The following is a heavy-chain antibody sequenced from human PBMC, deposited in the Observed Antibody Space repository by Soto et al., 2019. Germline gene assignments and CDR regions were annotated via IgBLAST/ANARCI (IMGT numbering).Heavy chain of an antibody. CDR1: GYTFTNYG. Sequence: QVQVVQSGDEVKKPGASVKVSCKASGYTFTNYGFSWVRQAPGQGLEWMGWISGYNGNTKYAEKFQGRVTMTTDTSTSTAHMELSSLRSDDTAVYYCASAGQAPYYYYGMDVWGQGAAVTVSS. V-gene: IGHV1-18*01. J-gene: IGHJ6*02. CDR2: ISGYNGNT. CDR3: ASAGQAPYYYYGMDV.